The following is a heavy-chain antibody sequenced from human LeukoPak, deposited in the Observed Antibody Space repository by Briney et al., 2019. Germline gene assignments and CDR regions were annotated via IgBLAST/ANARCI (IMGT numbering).Heavy chain of an antibody. V-gene: IGHV3-7*01. J-gene: IGHJ6*03. CDR1: GFTFSDYW. CDR2: IKQDGSEK. Sequence: PGGSLRLSCAASGFTFSDYWMSWVRQAPGKGLEWVANIKQDGSEKYYVDSVKGRFTISRDNAKNSLYLQMDSLRVEDTAVYYCARDPYSGNYGAYYYYYMDVWGKGTTVTISS. D-gene: IGHD1-26*01. CDR3: ARDPYSGNYGAYYYYYMDV.